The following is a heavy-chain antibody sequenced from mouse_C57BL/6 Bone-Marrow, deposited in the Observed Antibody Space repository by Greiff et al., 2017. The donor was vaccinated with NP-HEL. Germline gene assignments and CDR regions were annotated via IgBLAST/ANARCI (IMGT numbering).Heavy chain of an antibody. CDR3: AIGSPWSAY. Sequence: QVQLKQPGAELVRPGSSVKLSCKASGYTFTSYWMDWVKQRPGQGLEWIGNIYPSDSETHYNQKFKDKATLTVDKSSSTAYMQLSSLTSEDSAVYYCAIGSPWSAYWGQGTLVTVSA. CDR1: GYTFTSYW. CDR2: IYPSDSET. V-gene: IGHV1-61*01. J-gene: IGHJ3*01. D-gene: IGHD1-1*01.